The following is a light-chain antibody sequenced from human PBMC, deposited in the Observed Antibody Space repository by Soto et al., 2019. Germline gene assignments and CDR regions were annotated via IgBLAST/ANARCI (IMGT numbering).Light chain of an antibody. V-gene: IGKV1-6*01. CDR1: TGIRTD. CDR3: LQDYNYPWT. Sequence: AIQLTQSPSSLSASVGDRVTITCRASTGIRTDLSWYQQKPGKVPKVLIYAATSLHSGVPSRLSGSGSGTDFTLTISSLQPEDFATYYCLQDYNYPWTFGQGTKVDIK. CDR2: AAT. J-gene: IGKJ1*01.